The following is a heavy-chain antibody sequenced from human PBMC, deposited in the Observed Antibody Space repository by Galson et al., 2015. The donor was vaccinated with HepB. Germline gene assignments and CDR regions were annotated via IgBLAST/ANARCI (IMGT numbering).Heavy chain of an antibody. D-gene: IGHD5-12*01. CDR1: GASMRSYF. CDR3: ARDVGHSPDAGHGLDV. J-gene: IGHJ6*02. V-gene: IGHV4-59*01. Sequence: TLSLTCTVSGASMRSYFWSWIRQPPGKGLEWIGYIYSSGSTNYNPSLKSRVTISLDTSQNEFSLKLRSVTAADTAVYYCARDVGHSPDAGHGLDVWGQGTTVTVSS. CDR2: IYSSGST.